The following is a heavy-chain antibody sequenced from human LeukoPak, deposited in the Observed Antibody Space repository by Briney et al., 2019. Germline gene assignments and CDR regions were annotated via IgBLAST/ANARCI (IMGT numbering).Heavy chain of an antibody. CDR1: GFTFSSYS. CDR3: ARALEYSSSPVSRDY. J-gene: IGHJ4*02. CDR2: ISSSSSYI. D-gene: IGHD6-6*01. Sequence: GGSLRLSCAASGFTFSSYSMNWVRQAPGKGLEWVSSISSSSSYIYYADSVKGRFTISRDNAKNSLYLQMNSLRAEDTAVYYCARALEYSSSPVSRDYWSQGTLVTVSS. V-gene: IGHV3-21*01.